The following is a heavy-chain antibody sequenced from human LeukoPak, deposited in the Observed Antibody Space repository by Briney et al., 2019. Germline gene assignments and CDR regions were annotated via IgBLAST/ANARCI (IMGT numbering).Heavy chain of an antibody. CDR1: GGSFSGYY. D-gene: IGHD3-22*01. CDR3: ARYYYDSSGYYLDY. Sequence: SGTLSLTCAVYGGSFSGYYWSWIRQPPGKGLEWIGEINHSGSTNYNPSLKSRVTISVDTSKNQFSLKLSSVTAADTAVYYCARYYYDSSGYYLDYWGQGTLVTVSS. J-gene: IGHJ4*02. V-gene: IGHV4-34*01. CDR2: INHSGST.